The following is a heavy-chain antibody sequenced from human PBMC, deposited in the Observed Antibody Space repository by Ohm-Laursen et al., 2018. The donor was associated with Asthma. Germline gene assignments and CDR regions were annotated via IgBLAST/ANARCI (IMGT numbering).Heavy chain of an antibody. V-gene: IGHV3-48*01. Sequence: SLRLSCSASGFPFSLYAMDWVRQVPGKGLEWLSYISSDITTIYYADYVKGRFTISRDNAKNSLYLQMSNLRAEDTAVYYCAREWGGMDVWGPGTTVTVSS. CDR2: ISSDITTI. D-gene: IGHD1-26*01. J-gene: IGHJ6*02. CDR3: AREWGGMDV. CDR1: GFPFSLYA.